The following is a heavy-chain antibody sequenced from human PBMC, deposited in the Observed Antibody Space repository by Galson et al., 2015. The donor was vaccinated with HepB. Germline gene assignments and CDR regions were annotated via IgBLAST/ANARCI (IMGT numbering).Heavy chain of an antibody. J-gene: IGHJ3*02. V-gene: IGHV3-30*18. CDR2: ISYDGSNK. CDR3: AKDLLSYYGSGSPGAFDI. Sequence: YGMHWVRQAPGKGLEWVAVISYDGSNKYYADSVKGRFTISRDNSKNTLYLQMNSLRAEDTAVYYCAKDLLSYYGSGSPGAFDIWGQGTMVTVSS. CDR1: YG. D-gene: IGHD3-10*01.